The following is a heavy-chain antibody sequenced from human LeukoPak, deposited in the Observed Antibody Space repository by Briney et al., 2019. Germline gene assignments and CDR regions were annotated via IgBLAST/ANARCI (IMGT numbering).Heavy chain of an antibody. CDR3: ARARYANAWYAFDI. J-gene: IGHJ3*02. D-gene: IGHD2-2*01. Sequence: SETLSLTCTVSGGSISSYYWSWLRQPPGKGLEWIGYIYYSGSTNYNPSLKSRVTMSVDTSKNQFSLKLTSVTAADTAVYYCARARYANAWYAFDIWGHGTMVTVSS. V-gene: IGHV4-59*01. CDR1: GGSISSYY. CDR2: IYYSGST.